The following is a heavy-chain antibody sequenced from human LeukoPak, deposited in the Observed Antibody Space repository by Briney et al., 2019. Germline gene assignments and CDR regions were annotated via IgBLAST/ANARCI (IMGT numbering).Heavy chain of an antibody. V-gene: IGHV4-30-4*01. CDR1: GGSISSGDYY. CDR3: ARAMWSSSPVDY. CDR2: IYYSGST. D-gene: IGHD6-6*01. Sequence: PSETLSLTCTVSGGSISSGDYYWSWIRQPPGKGLEWIGYIYYSGSTYYNPSLKSRVTISVDTSKNQFSLKLSSVTAADTAVYYCARAMWSSSPVDYWGQGTLVTVSS. J-gene: IGHJ4*02.